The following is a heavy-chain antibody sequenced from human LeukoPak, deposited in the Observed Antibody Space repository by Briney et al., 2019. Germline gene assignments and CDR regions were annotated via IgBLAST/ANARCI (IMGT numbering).Heavy chain of an antibody. D-gene: IGHD2-8*01. V-gene: IGHV1-3*04. CDR3: ARVNGYSFDY. CDR1: GYTFTGFT. J-gene: IGHJ4*02. CDR2: INTGNGNT. Sequence: ASVKVSCKASGYTFTGFTIHWLRQAPGQRLEWMGWINTGNGNTKYSQKFQGRVTITRDTTASTAYMELSSLRSEDTAIYYCARVNGYSFDYWGQGALVTVSS.